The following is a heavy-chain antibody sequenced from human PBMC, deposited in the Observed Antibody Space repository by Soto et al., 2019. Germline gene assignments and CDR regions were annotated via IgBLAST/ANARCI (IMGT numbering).Heavy chain of an antibody. Sequence: QVQLVQSGAEVKKPGSSVKVSCKASGGTFSSYTISWVRQAPGQGLEWMGRIIPILGIANYAQKFQGRVTITXXKXTXXAYMELSSLRSEDTAVYYCARDRGIVVVPVYGMDVWGQGTTVTVSS. V-gene: IGHV1-69*08. CDR1: GGTFSSYT. D-gene: IGHD2-2*01. CDR3: ARDRGIVVVPVYGMDV. CDR2: IIPILGIA. J-gene: IGHJ6*02.